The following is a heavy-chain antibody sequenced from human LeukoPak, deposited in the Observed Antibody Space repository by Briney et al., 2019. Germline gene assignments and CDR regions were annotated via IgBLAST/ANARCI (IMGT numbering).Heavy chain of an antibody. J-gene: IGHJ5*02. CDR3: ARGLDIVVVPAAIRDNWFDP. Sequence: ASVKVSCKASGYTFTSYYMHWVRQAPGQGLEWMGIINPSGGSTSYAQKFQGRVTMTRDTSTSTVYMELSSLRSEDTAVYYCARGLDIVVVPAAIRDNWFDPWGQGTLVTVSS. D-gene: IGHD2-2*02. V-gene: IGHV1-46*01. CDR2: INPSGGST. CDR1: GYTFTSYY.